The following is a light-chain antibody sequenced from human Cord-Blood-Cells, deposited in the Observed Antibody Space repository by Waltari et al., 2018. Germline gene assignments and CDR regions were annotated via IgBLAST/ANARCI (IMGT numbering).Light chain of an antibody. Sequence: QSALTQPASVSGSPGQSITISCTGTSSAVGGYTYVWYQQHPGKAPKLMIYEVSNRPSGVSNRFSGSKSGNTASLTISGLQAEDEADYYCSSYTSSSTVFGTGTKVTVL. CDR2: EVS. V-gene: IGLV2-14*01. J-gene: IGLJ1*01. CDR3: SSYTSSSTV. CDR1: SSAVGGYTY.